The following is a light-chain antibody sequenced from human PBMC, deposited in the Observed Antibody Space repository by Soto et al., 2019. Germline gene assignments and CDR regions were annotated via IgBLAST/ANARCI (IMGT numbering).Light chain of an antibody. CDR2: TGS. J-gene: IGKJ1*01. CDR1: QAIDSW. Sequence: IHMTQSPSSVSASVGYRVTLTCRASQAIDSWLAWYQQKQGEAPKILIFTGSLLHSGVPPRFSGSTYGTDFNLTISSLQPEELATYYCQQTLSFPPTFGQGTKVDI. V-gene: IGKV1-12*01. CDR3: QQTLSFPPT.